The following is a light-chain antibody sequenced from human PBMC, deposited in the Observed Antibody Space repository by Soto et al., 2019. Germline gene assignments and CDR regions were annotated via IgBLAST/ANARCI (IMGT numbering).Light chain of an antibody. V-gene: IGKV3-20*01. CDR2: GAS. J-gene: IGKJ1*01. Sequence: EIVLTQSPGTLSLSPGERATLSCRASQSVGSSLSWYQQKPGQAPRLLFYGASNRATAIPDRFSGSGFGTDFTLTITRLEPEDLAVYYCQQYGDSPQTFGPGTKVAI. CDR3: QQYGDSPQT. CDR1: QSVGSS.